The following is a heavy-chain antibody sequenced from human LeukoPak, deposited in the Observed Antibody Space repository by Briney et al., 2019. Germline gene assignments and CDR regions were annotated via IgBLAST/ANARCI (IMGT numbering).Heavy chain of an antibody. V-gene: IGHV4-38-2*02. J-gene: IGHJ4*02. Sequence: SETLSLTCTVSGYSISTGYYWDWIRQPPGKGLEWIGTFYHGGSTYYNPSLKSRVTISVDTSKNQFSLKLSSVTAADTAVYYCARENGSGSYFGFIDYWGQGTLVTVSS. CDR2: FYHGGST. CDR3: ARENGSGSYFGFIDY. CDR1: GYSISTGYY. D-gene: IGHD3-10*01.